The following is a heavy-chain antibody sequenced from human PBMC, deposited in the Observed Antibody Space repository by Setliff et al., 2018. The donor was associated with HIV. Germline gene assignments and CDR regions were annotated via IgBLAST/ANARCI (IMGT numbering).Heavy chain of an antibody. CDR3: ARGYYDSSGYPH. D-gene: IGHD3-22*01. J-gene: IGHJ4*02. CDR2: IYYSGNT. V-gene: IGHV4-31*03. CDR1: GGSISSEGYY. Sequence: SETLSLTCTVSGGSISSEGYYWSWIRQHPGKGLEWIGYIYYSGNTYYSPSLKSRLTISVDTSKNQFSLKLRSVTAADTAVYYCARGYYDSSGYPHWGQGTLVTVSS.